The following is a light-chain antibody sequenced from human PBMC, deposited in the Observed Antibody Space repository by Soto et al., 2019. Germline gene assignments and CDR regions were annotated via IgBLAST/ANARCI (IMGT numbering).Light chain of an antibody. Sequence: EVVLTQSPGALSLSPGEGVTLSCRASQNIRGNELAWYRQKRGQAPRLLIYGGSSRAEGIPDRFSGRGTGNNFNLTISRLEPEDSAVYYCQDYGTSHPWTFGQGTKLEIK. CDR3: QDYGTSHPWT. V-gene: IGKV3-20*01. CDR1: QNIRGNE. CDR2: GGS. J-gene: IGKJ1*01.